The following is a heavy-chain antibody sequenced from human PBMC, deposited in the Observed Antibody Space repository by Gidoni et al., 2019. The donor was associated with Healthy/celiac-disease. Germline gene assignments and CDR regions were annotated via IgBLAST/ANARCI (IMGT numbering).Heavy chain of an antibody. CDR1: GYSISSGSY. V-gene: IGHV4-38-2*02. D-gene: IGHD3-9*01. Sequence: QVQLQESGPGLVKPSETLSLTCAVSGYSISSGSYWGWIRQPPGKGLEWIGSIYHSGSTYYNPSLKSRVTISVDTSKNQFSLKLSSVTAADTAVYYCAREGDDILTGYLDYWGQGTLVTVSS. CDR2: IYHSGST. J-gene: IGHJ4*02. CDR3: AREGDDILTGYLDY.